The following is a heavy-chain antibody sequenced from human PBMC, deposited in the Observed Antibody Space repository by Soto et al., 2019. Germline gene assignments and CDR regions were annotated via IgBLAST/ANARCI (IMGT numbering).Heavy chain of an antibody. V-gene: IGHV4-59*01. Sequence: SETLSLTCTVSGGSISSYYWSWIRQPPGKGLEWIGYIYYSGSTNYNPSLKSRVTISVDTSKNQFSLKLSSVTTADTAVYYCARSLSPLYNWFDPWGQGTLVTGSS. CDR2: IYYSGST. J-gene: IGHJ5*02. CDR3: ARSLSPLYNWFDP. CDR1: GGSISSYY.